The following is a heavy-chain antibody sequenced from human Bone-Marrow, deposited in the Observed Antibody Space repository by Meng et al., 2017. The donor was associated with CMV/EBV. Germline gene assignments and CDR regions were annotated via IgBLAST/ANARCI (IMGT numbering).Heavy chain of an antibody. CDR2: INHSGGT. CDR1: GGSFSGYY. D-gene: IGHD5-12*01. CDR3: ARGGDSGYDSFDP. V-gene: IGHV4-34*01. Sequence: CAVYGGSFSGYYWSWSRQPPGKGLQWSGEINHSGGTTYNPSLQSRVTISVDTSTNQFSLKLSSVTAAETAVDYCARGGDSGYDSFDPWGQGTLVTVSS. J-gene: IGHJ5*02.